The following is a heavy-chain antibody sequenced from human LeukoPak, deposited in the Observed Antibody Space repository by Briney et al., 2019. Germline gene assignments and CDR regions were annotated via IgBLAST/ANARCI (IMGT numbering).Heavy chain of an antibody. V-gene: IGHV4-59*01. CDR2: IYYSGST. D-gene: IGHD3-22*01. CDR3: ARPTYYYDSSGYSENAFDI. J-gene: IGHJ3*02. Sequence: SSETLSLTCTVSGGSISSYYWSWIRQPPGKGLEWIGYIYYSGSTNYNPSLKSRVTISVDTSKNQFSLKLSSVTAADTAVYYCARPTYYYDSSGYSENAFDIWGQGTMVTVSS. CDR1: GGSISSYY.